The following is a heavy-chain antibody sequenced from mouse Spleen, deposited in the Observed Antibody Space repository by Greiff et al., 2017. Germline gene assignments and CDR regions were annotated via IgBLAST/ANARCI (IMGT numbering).Heavy chain of an antibody. Sequence: EVKLVESGGGLVKPGGSLKLSCAASGFAFSSYDMSWVRQTPEKRLEWVATISSGGSYTYYPDSVKGRFTISRDNARNTLYLQMSSLRSEDTALYYCARALLLRPDYWGQGTTLTVSS. CDR1: GFAFSSYD. V-gene: IGHV5-9*02. CDR2: ISSGGSYT. D-gene: IGHD1-1*01. CDR3: ARALLLRPDY. J-gene: IGHJ2*01.